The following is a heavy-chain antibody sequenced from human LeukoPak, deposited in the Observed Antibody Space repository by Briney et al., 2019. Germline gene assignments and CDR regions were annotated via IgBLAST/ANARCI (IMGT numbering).Heavy chain of an antibody. CDR3: ARLGRITMVRGPLFLGSHYYYGMDV. CDR1: GYSFTSYW. CDR2: IDPSDSYT. Sequence: GESLKISCKGSGYSFTSYWISWVRQMPGKGLEWMGRIDPSDSYTNYSPSFQGHVTISADKSISTAYLHWSSLKASDTAMYYCARLGRITMVRGPLFLGSHYYYGMDVWGQGTTVTVSS. D-gene: IGHD3-10*01. J-gene: IGHJ6*02. V-gene: IGHV5-10-1*01.